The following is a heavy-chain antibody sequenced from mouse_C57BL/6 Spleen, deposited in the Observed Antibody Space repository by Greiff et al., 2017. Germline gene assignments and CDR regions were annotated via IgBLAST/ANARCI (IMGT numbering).Heavy chain of an antibody. D-gene: IGHD1-1*01. CDR2: IRNKANNHAT. V-gene: IGHV6-6*01. Sequence: EVQGVESGGGLVQPGGSMKLSCAASGFTFSDAWMDWVRQSPEKGLEWVAEIRNKANNHATYYAESVKGRFTISRDDSKSSVYLQMNSLRAEDTGIYYCTRRTVVENYYAMDYWGQGTSVTVSS. CDR3: TRRTVVENYYAMDY. CDR1: GFTFSDAW. J-gene: IGHJ4*01.